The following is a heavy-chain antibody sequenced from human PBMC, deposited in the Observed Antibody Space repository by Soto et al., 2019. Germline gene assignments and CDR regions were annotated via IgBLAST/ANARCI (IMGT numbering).Heavy chain of an antibody. CDR2: IYWDDDK. V-gene: IGHV2-5*02. D-gene: IGHD3-16*01. CDR3: AHKGDGDRGFKY. CDR1: GFSLSTSGVG. J-gene: IGHJ4*02. Sequence: QITLKESGPTLVKPTQTLTLTCTFPGFSLSTSGVGVGWIRQPPGKALEWLALIYWDDDKRYSPSLKSRLTITKDTSKNQVVLTMTNMDPVDTATNYCAHKGDGDRGFKYWGRGTLVTVSS.